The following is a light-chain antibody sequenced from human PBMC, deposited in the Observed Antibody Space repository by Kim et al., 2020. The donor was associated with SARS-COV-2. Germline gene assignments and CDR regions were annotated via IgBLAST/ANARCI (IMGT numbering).Light chain of an antibody. V-gene: IGLV3-1*01. CDR3: QAWDSSTVV. CDR1: KLGDKY. Sequence: GSHGQTASITCSGDKLGDKYACWYQQKPGQSPVLVIYQDSKRPSGIPERFSGSNSGNTATLTISGTQAMDEADYYCQAWDSSTVVFGGGTQLTVL. CDR2: QDS. J-gene: IGLJ2*01.